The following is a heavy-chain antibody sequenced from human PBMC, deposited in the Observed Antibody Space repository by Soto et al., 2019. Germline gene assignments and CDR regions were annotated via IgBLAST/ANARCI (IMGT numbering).Heavy chain of an antibody. V-gene: IGHV5-51*01. Sequence: GESLKISCKGSGYSFTSYWIGWVRQMPGKGLEWMGIIYPGDSDTRYSPSFQGQVTISADKSISTAYLQWSSLKASDTAMYYCARAPDTFGGDIEGGMFDYWGQGTLVTVSS. CDR1: GYSFTSYW. J-gene: IGHJ4*02. D-gene: IGHD3-16*02. CDR2: IYPGDSDT. CDR3: ARAPDTFGGDIEGGMFDY.